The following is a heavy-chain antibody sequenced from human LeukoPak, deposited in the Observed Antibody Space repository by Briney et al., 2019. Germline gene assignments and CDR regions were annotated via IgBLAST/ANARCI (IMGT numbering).Heavy chain of an antibody. CDR1: GFTFSSYA. D-gene: IGHD4-17*01. CDR2: ISGSGGST. V-gene: IGHV3-23*01. CDR3: AKLEMTTVTTSDY. J-gene: IGHJ4*02. Sequence: GGSLRLSCAASGFTFSSYAMSWVRQAPGKGLEWVSAISGSGGSTYYADSVKGRFTISRDNSKNTLYLQMNSLGAEDTAIYYCAKLEMTTVTTSDYWGQGTLVTVSS.